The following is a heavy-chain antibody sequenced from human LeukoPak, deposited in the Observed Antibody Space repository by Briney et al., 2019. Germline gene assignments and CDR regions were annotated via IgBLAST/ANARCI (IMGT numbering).Heavy chain of an antibody. CDR1: GGSFSGYY. D-gene: IGHD3-22*01. CDR3: ARGTYYYDSSGYGPQSQKSDY. Sequence: PSETLSLTCAVYGGSFSGYYWSWIRQPPGKGLEWIGEINHSGSTNYNPSLKSRVTISVDTSKNQFSLKLSSVTAADTAVYYCARGTYYYDSSGYGPQSQKSDYWGQGTLVTVSS. CDR2: INHSGST. V-gene: IGHV4-34*01. J-gene: IGHJ4*02.